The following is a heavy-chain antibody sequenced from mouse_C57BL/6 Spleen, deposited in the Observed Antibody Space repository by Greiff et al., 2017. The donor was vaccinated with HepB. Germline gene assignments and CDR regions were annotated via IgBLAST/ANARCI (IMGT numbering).Heavy chain of an antibody. V-gene: IGHV1-50*01. CDR3: ASQLRPYFDY. CDR1: GYTFTSYW. D-gene: IGHD3-2*02. CDR2: IDPSDSYT. J-gene: IGHJ2*01. Sequence: VQLQQSGAELVKPGASVKLSCKASGYTFTSYWMQWVKQRPGQGLEWIGEIDPSDSYTNYNQKFKGKATLTVDTSSSTAYMQFSSLTSEDSAVYYCASQLRPYFDYWGQGTTLTVSS.